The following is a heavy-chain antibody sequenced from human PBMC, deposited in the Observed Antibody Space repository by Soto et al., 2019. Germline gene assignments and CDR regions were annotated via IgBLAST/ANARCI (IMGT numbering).Heavy chain of an antibody. Sequence: PGGSLRLSCAASGFTFSSYSMNWVRQAQGKGLEWVSYISSSSSTIYYADSVKGRFTISRDNAKNSLYLQMNSLRAEDTAVYYCARGEGSSYDRLYNWFDPWGQGTLVTVSS. D-gene: IGHD6-13*01. CDR3: ARGEGSSYDRLYNWFDP. CDR2: ISSSSSTI. J-gene: IGHJ5*02. CDR1: GFTFSSYS. V-gene: IGHV3-48*01.